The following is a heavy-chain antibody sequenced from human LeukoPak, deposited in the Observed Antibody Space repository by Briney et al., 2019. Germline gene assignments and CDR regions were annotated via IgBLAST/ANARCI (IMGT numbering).Heavy chain of an antibody. CDR1: GGSFSGYY. CDR2: INHSGST. CDR3: ARWFSRRIFGFASGFDP. V-gene: IGHV4-34*01. J-gene: IGHJ5*02. Sequence: SETLSLTCAVYGGSFSGYYWSWIRQPPGKGLEWIGEINHSGSTNYNPSLKSRVTISVDTSKNQFSLKLSSVTAADTAVYYCARWFSRRIFGFASGFDPWGQGTLVTVSS. D-gene: IGHD2-15*01.